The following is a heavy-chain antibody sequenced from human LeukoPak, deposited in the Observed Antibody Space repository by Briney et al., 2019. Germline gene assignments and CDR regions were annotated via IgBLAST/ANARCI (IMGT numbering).Heavy chain of an antibody. CDR1: GGSISSSSYY. Sequence: SETLSLTCTVSGGSISSSSYYWGWIRQPPGKGLEWIGSIYYSGSTYYNPSLKSRVTISVDTSKNQFSLKLSSVTAADTAVYYCARETLGYGSGSYYNDYFDYWGQGTLVTVSS. V-gene: IGHV4-39*07. CDR2: IYYSGST. CDR3: ARETLGYGSGSYYNDYFDY. D-gene: IGHD3-10*01. J-gene: IGHJ4*02.